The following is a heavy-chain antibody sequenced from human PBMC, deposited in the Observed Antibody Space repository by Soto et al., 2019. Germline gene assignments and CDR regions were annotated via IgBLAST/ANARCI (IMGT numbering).Heavy chain of an antibody. CDR1: GFTFSSYS. J-gene: IGHJ6*03. V-gene: IGHV3-21*01. Sequence: GGSLRLSCAASGFTFSSYSMNWVRQAPGKGLEWVSSISSSSSYIYYADSVKGRFTISRDNAKNSLYLQMNSLRAEDTAVYYCARDDGDIRHYYYYYMDVWGKGTTVTVSS. CDR3: ARDDGDIRHYYYYYMDV. D-gene: IGHD4-17*01. CDR2: ISSSSSYI.